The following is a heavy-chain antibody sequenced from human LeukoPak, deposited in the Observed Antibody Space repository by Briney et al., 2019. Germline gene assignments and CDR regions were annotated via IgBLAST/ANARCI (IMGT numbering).Heavy chain of an antibody. Sequence: SETLSLTCTVSGGSISSYYWSWIRQPPGKGLEWIGYIYYSGSTNYNPSLKSRVTISVDTSKNQFSLKLSSVTAADTAVYYCARITFVVEGYGMDVWGQGTTVTVSS. J-gene: IGHJ6*02. CDR2: IYYSGST. CDR3: ARITFVVEGYGMDV. D-gene: IGHD2-21*01. V-gene: IGHV4-59*08. CDR1: GGSISSYY.